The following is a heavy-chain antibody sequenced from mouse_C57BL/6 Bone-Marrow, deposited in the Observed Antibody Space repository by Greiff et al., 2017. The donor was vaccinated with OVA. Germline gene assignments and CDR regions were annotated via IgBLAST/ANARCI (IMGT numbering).Heavy chain of an antibody. CDR1: GFSFTSYG. Sequence: VQLQESGPGLVQPSQSLSITCTVSGFSFTSYGVHWVRQSPGKGLEWLGVIWSGGSTDYNAAFISSLSISKDNSKSQFFFKMNSLQADDTAIDDCALNQGANWVCDYWGQGTTLTVSS. CDR3: ALNQGANWVCDY. CDR2: IWSGGST. V-gene: IGHV2-2*01. D-gene: IGHD4-1*01. J-gene: IGHJ2*01.